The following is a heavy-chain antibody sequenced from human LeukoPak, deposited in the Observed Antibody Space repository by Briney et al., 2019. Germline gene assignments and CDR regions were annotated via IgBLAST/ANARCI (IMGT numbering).Heavy chain of an antibody. D-gene: IGHD3-10*01. CDR2: IGHTSGA. CDR3: ADFGSGSYIFNY. V-gene: IGHV3-23*01. CDR1: GFTFSSYA. J-gene: IGHJ4*02. Sequence: PGGSLTLSCAASGFTFSSYAMCWVRQAPGKGPEWVATIGHTSGAWYADSVMGRFTISRDNSKSMLYLHMNSLSGEDTALYYCADFGSGSYIFNYWGQGSLVTVSS.